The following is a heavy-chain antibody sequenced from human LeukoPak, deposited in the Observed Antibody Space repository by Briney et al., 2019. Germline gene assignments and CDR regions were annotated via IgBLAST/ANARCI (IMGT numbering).Heavy chain of an antibody. J-gene: IGHJ4*02. CDR3: AKGPRALEHSTHFFDY. Sequence: PGGSLRLSCAASGFTFSSYSMNWVRQAPGKGLEWVSAISGSDGSTYYADSVKGRFTISRDNSKNTLSLRMNSLRAEDTAIYYWAKGPRALEHSTHFFDYWGQGNLVIVSS. V-gene: IGHV3-23*01. CDR1: GFTFSSYS. D-gene: IGHD1/OR15-1a*01. CDR2: ISGSDGST.